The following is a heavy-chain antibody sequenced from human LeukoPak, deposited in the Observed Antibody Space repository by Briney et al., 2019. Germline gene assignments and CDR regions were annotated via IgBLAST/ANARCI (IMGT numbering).Heavy chain of an antibody. D-gene: IGHD3-9*01. Sequence: ASVKVSCKASGYTFTGYYMHWVRQAPGQGPEWMGGIIPIFGTANYAQKFQGRVTITADESTSTAYMELSSLRSEDTAVYYCARGELRYCDWPSDYFDYWGQGTLVTVSS. CDR1: GYTFTGYY. V-gene: IGHV1-69*13. CDR2: IIPIFGTA. J-gene: IGHJ4*02. CDR3: ARGELRYCDWPSDYFDY.